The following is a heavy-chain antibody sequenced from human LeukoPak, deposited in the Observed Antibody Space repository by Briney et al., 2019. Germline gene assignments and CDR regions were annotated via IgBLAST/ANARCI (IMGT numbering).Heavy chain of an antibody. CDR3: AKELFYDSSGYINYYYYYGMDV. J-gene: IGHJ6*02. CDR1: GFTFSSYA. D-gene: IGHD3-22*01. CDR2: ISGSGGST. V-gene: IGHV3-23*01. Sequence: PGGSLRLSSAASGFTFSSYAMSWVRQAPGKGLEWVSAISGSGGSTYYADSVKGRFTISRDNSKNTLYLQMNSLRAEDTAVYYCAKELFYDSSGYINYYYYYGMDVWGQGTTVTVSS.